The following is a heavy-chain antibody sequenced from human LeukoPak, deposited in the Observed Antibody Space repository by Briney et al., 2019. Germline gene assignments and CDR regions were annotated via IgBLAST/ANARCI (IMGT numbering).Heavy chain of an antibody. CDR3: ARSSRYSSSSRWFDP. CDR2: INPSGGST. D-gene: IGHD6-6*01. V-gene: IGHV1-46*01. Sequence: GASVKVSCKASGYNFSSYYIHWVRQAPGQGLEWMGIINPSGGSTSYAQKFQGRVTMTRDMSTSTVYMELSSLRSEDTAVYYCARSSRYSSSSRWFDPWGQGTLVTVSS. CDR1: GYNFSSYY. J-gene: IGHJ5*02.